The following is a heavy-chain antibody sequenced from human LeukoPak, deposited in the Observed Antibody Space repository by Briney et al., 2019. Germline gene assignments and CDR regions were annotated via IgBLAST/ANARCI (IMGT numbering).Heavy chain of an antibody. CDR3: AKMVREFYTISYYFDY. CDR2: ISGSGAGT. D-gene: IGHD2-8*01. V-gene: IGHV3-23*01. Sequence: GGSLRLSCAASGFTVSGYAMNWVRQAPGKGLEWVSGISGSGAGTYYADSVKGRFTISRDNSKNTLYLQMNSLRADDTAVYYCAKMVREFYTISYYFDYWGQGTLVTVSS. CDR1: GFTVSGYA. J-gene: IGHJ4*02.